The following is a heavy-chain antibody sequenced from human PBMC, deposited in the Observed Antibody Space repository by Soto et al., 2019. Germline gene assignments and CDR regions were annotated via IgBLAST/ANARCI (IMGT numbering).Heavy chain of an antibody. CDR2: IIPMSATR. Sequence: QVQLVQSGAEVKKPGSSVKVSCKAPGGSFSSYAINWVRQAPGQGLEWMGGIIPMSATRTYAQKFQDRVTITADESSTTVYMELSSLQSEDTAVYYCVRPIRYYDVWRDYPPFDYWGQGTLVTVSS. CDR1: GGSFSSYA. V-gene: IGHV1-69*01. D-gene: IGHD3-3*01. CDR3: VRPIRYYDVWRDYPPFDY. J-gene: IGHJ4*02.